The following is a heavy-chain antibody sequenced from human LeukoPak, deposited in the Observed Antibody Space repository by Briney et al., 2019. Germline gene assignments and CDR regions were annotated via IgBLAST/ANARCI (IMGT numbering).Heavy chain of an antibody. Sequence: GGSLRLSCAASGFTFSSYAMSWVRQAPGKGLEWVAGINWNGGSTGYADSVKGRFTISRDNAKNSLYLQMNSLKTEDTAVYYCTRVLRVRGYFDYWGQGTLVTVSS. D-gene: IGHD3-10*01. V-gene: IGHV3-20*04. J-gene: IGHJ4*02. CDR2: INWNGGST. CDR3: TRVLRVRGYFDY. CDR1: GFTFSSYA.